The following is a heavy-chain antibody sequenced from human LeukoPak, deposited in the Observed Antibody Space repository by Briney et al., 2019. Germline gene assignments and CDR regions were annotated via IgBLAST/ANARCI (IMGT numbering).Heavy chain of an antibody. CDR2: ISWNSGSI. CDR1: GFTFDDYA. Sequence: PGRSLRLSCAASGFTFDDYAMHWVRQAPGKGLEWVSGISWNSGSIGYADPVKGRFTISRDNAKNSLYLQMNSLRAEDTALYYCAKDLGKGYYYYYGMDVWGQGTTVTVSS. CDR3: AKDLGKGYYYYYGMDV. J-gene: IGHJ6*02. V-gene: IGHV3-9*01.